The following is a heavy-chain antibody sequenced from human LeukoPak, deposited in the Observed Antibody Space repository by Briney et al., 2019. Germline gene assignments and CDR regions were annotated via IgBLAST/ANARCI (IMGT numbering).Heavy chain of an antibody. Sequence: SETLSLTCTVSGGSISSYYWSWIRQPPGKGLEWIGYIYYSGSTNYNPSLKSRVTISVDTSKNQFSLKLCSVTAADTAIYYCARENPSGYYNRPIDYWGQGTLVTVSS. CDR2: IYYSGST. D-gene: IGHD3-22*01. V-gene: IGHV4-59*01. CDR1: GGSISSYY. J-gene: IGHJ4*02. CDR3: ARENPSGYYNRPIDY.